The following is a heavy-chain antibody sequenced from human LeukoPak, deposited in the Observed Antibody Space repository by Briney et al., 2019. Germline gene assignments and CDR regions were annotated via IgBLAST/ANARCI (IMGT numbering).Heavy chain of an antibody. CDR1: GFTFSSFD. CDR3: ARGPPRGKYYYMDV. D-gene: IGHD1-1*01. J-gene: IGHJ6*03. Sequence: GESLRLSCAASGFTFSSFDMHWVRQPTGQGLEWVSTIGTASDTYYPGSVEGRFTLSRDNAKNSLYLQMNSLTAGDTAVYYCARGPPRGKYYYMDVWGKGTTVTVSS. V-gene: IGHV3-13*01. CDR2: IGTASDT.